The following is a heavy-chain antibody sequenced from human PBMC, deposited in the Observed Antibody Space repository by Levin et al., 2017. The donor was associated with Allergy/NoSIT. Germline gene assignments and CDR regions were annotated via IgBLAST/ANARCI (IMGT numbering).Heavy chain of an antibody. CDR3: ARTPAGQHYYYYYGMDV. D-gene: IGHD3-10*01. J-gene: IGHJ6*02. Sequence: GSLRLSCTVSGGSISSYYWSWIRQPPGKGLEWIGYIYYSGSTNYNPSLKSRVTISVDTSKNQFSLKLSSVTAADTAVYYCARTPAGQHYYYYYGMDVWGQGTTVTVSS. CDR2: IYYSGST. CDR1: GGSISSYY. V-gene: IGHV4-59*01.